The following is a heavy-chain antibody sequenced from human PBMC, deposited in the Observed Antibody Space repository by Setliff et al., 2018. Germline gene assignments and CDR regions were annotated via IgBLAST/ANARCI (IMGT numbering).Heavy chain of an antibody. V-gene: IGHV1-3*03. CDR3: AIDYGPTGTPYH. J-gene: IGHJ4*02. D-gene: IGHD1-1*01. CDR2: MNIDNGKT. Sequence: ASVKVSCKASGYSFTLYAMHWMRQAPGQRLEWMGWMNIDNGKTEYSQEFQDRVTFTRDTFAETAYMEMSSLRFEDTAVYYCAIDYGPTGTPYHWGQGTPVTVSS. CDR1: GYSFTLYA.